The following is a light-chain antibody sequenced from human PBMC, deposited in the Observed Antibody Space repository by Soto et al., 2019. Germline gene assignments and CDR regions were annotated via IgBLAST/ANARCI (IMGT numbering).Light chain of an antibody. J-gene: IGKJ1*01. CDR1: QSVSNNY. Sequence: EIVLTQSPGTLSLSPGERATLSCRASQSVSNNYLAWYQQKPGQAPRLLIYGASNRAADIPDRFSGSGSGTDFTLTINRLEPEDFAVYYCQQYAGSPRTFGQGTKVDIK. CDR2: GAS. V-gene: IGKV3-20*01. CDR3: QQYAGSPRT.